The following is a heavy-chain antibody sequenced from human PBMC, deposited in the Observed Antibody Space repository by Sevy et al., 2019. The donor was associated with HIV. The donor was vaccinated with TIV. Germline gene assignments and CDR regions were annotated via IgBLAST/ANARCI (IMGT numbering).Heavy chain of an antibody. CDR2: FDPEDGET. D-gene: IGHD3-22*01. J-gene: IGHJ4*02. Sequence: ASVKVSCKVSGYTLTELSMHWVRQAPGKGLEWMVSFDPEDGETIYAQKFQGRVTMTEDTSADTAYMELSSLRSEDTAVYFCATTKDYYDSSGCPFDYWGQGTLVTVSS. CDR1: GYTLTELS. V-gene: IGHV1-24*01. CDR3: ATTKDYYDSSGCPFDY.